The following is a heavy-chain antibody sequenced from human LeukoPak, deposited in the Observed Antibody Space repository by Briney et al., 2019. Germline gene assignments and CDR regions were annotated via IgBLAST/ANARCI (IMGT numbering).Heavy chain of an antibody. CDR1: GGSFSGYY. Sequence: SETLSLTCAVYGGSFSGYYWSWIRQPPGKGLEWIGEINHSGSTNYNPSLKSRVTISVDTSKNQFSLKLSSVTAADTAVYYCARHRRPTYYYDSSGYYSYYFDYWGQGTLVTVSS. CDR3: ARHRRPTYYYDSSGYYSYYFDY. D-gene: IGHD3-22*01. CDR2: INHSGST. J-gene: IGHJ4*02. V-gene: IGHV4-34*01.